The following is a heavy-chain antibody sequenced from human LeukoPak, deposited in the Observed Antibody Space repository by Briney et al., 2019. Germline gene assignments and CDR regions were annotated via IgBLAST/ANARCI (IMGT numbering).Heavy chain of an antibody. CDR1: GYTFTSNH. J-gene: IGHJ5*02. CDR3: ATNAQYYYDSSGYYYNWFDP. Sequence: ASVKVSCKASGYTFTSNHIHWVRQAPGQGLEWMGMIYPRDGSTNYAQKFQGRVTITADESTSTAYMELSSLRSEDTAVYYCATNAQYYYDSSGYYYNWFDPWGQGTLVTVSS. V-gene: IGHV1-46*01. D-gene: IGHD3-22*01. CDR2: IYPRDGST.